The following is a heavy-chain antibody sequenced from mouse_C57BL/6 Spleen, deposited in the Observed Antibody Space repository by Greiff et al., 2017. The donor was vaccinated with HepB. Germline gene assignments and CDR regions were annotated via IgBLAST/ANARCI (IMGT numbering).Heavy chain of an antibody. CDR1: GYTFTSYD. V-gene: IGHV1-85*01. CDR3: AGNYGFDY. Sequence: QVQLKESGPELVKPGASVKLSCKASGYTFTSYDINWVQQRPGQGLEWIGWIYPRDGSTKYNEKFKGKATLTVDTSSSPAYMELQSLTSEDSAVYFCAGNYGFDYWGQGTTLTVSS. D-gene: IGHD2-1*01. J-gene: IGHJ2*01. CDR2: IYPRDGST.